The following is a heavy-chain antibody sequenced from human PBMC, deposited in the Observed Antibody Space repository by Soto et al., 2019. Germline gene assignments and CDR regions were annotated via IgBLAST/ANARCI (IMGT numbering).Heavy chain of an antibody. CDR2: ISSSGSTI. Sequence: PGGSMRLSCAASGFTCSDYYMRWIRKDQGKGLEWVSYISSSGSTIYYADSVKGRFTISRDNAKNSLYLQMNSLRAEDTAVYYCARDFRDSGSYPSTWTRRNYYYYYYMDVWGKGTTVTVSS. CDR3: ARDFRDSGSYPSTWTRRNYYYYYYMDV. J-gene: IGHJ6*03. V-gene: IGHV3-11*01. CDR1: GFTCSDYY. D-gene: IGHD3-10*01.